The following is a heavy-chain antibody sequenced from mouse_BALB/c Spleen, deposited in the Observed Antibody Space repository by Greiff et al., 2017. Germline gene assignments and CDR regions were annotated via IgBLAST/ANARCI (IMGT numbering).Heavy chain of an antibody. Sequence: QVQLKESGPSLVQPSQSLSITCTVSGFSLTSYGVHWVRQSPGKGLEWLGVIWRGGSTDYNAAFMSRLSITKDNSKSQVFFKMNSLQADDTAIYYGAKNSARDSYYYAMDYWGQGTSVTVSS. CDR1: GFSLTSYG. CDR2: IWRGGST. J-gene: IGHJ4*01. CDR3: AKNSARDSYYYAMDY. V-gene: IGHV2-5-1*01. D-gene: IGHD3-3*01.